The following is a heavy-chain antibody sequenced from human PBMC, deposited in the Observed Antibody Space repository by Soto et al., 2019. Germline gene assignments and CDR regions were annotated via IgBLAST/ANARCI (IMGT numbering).Heavy chain of an antibody. CDR1: GFTFRSYA. D-gene: IGHD2-15*01. CDR2: ISNTGGTT. J-gene: IGHJ5*02. V-gene: IGHV3-23*01. CDR3: AKDLNPSSLGYCYGGSCYSGS. Sequence: GGSLRLSCAASGFTFRSYAMSWVRQAPGKGLEWVSSISNTGGTTYYADSVKGRFTISRDNSENKLFLRMIRLRVEDTAIYYCAKDLNPSSLGYCYGGSCYSGSWGQGTLVTVSS.